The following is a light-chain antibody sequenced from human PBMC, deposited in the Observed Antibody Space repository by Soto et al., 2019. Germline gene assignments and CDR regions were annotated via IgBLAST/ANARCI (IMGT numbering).Light chain of an antibody. J-gene: IGKJ3*01. CDR1: ESVSSSY. CDR3: QHYGSSVFT. Sequence: EIVLTQSPGTLSLSPGERATLSCRASESVSSSYLAWYQQKPGQAPRLLIYGASNRATGIPDRFSGSGSGTDFTLTISRLEPEDFAVYYRQHYGSSVFTFGPGTKVDVK. V-gene: IGKV3-20*01. CDR2: GAS.